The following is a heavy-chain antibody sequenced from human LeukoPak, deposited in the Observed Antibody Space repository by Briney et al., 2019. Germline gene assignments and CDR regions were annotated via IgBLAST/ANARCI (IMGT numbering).Heavy chain of an antibody. Sequence: ASVKVSCKASGYIFTGYYIHWVRQAPGQGLEWMGWINPNSGGTNYAQKFQGRVTITRDTYISTAYMEMSRLRADDTAVYYCARDGSSHGDLSLVLHYYYMDVWGKGTTVTVSS. J-gene: IGHJ6*03. D-gene: IGHD4-17*01. CDR2: INPNSGGT. CDR3: ARDGSSHGDLSLVLHYYYMDV. V-gene: IGHV1-2*02. CDR1: GYIFTGYY.